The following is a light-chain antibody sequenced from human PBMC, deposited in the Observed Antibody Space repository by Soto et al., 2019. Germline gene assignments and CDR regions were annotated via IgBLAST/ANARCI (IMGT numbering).Light chain of an antibody. CDR3: QQYSNWPPYT. J-gene: IGKJ2*01. CDR1: QSVTSH. V-gene: IGKV3-15*01. Sequence: EVVMTQSPATVSVSPGERVTLSGMASQSVTSHLAWYQQRPGQAPRLLIYAVSTRATGIPDRFSGSGSGTEFTLTISSLQSEDFAVYYCQQYSNWPPYTFGQGTKVDIK. CDR2: AVS.